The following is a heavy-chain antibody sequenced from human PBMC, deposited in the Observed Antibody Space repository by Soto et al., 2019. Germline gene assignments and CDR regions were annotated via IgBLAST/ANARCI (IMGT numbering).Heavy chain of an antibody. V-gene: IGHV1-69*13. CDR2: IIPIFGTA. D-gene: IGHD5-18*01. J-gene: IGHJ6*02. Sequence: SVKVSCKASGVTFSSYAISWVRQAPGQGLEWMGGIIPIFGTANYAQKFQGRVTITADESTSTAYMELSSLRSEDTAVYYCARGGGAMARRLYYYGMDVWGQGTTVTVS. CDR1: GVTFSSYA. CDR3: ARGGGAMARRLYYYGMDV.